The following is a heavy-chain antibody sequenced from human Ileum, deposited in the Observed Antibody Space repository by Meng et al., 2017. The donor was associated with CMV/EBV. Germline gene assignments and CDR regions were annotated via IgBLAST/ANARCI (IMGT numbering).Heavy chain of an antibody. CDR3: ARFRIAALGNLFDP. Sequence: VQLPESGPGLVKPSQTLSLSCTVSGASISSGDYYWSWIRQPPGKGLEWIGYIFCSGNTYYNPSLNNRVIISIDTPRNQFSLKVDSVTAADTAVYYCARFRIAALGNLFDPWGHGTLVTVSS. V-gene: IGHV4-30-4*08. CDR2: IFCSGNT. D-gene: IGHD6-13*01. J-gene: IGHJ5*02. CDR1: GASISSGDYY.